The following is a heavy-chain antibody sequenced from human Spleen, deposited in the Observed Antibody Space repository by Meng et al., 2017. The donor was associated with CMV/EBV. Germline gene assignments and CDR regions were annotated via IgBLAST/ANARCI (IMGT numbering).Heavy chain of an antibody. CDR2: IIPVFGTI. D-gene: IGHD2-2*01. J-gene: IGHJ6*02. Sequence: SVKVSCKASGYTFTAHYFHWVRQAPGQGLEWMGGIIPVFGTIDYAQKFQGRVTITTDESMSTAYMELSSLRSEDTAVYYCARDDLDTSCYVDCHYYGMDVWGQGTSVTVSS. V-gene: IGHV1-69*05. CDR1: GYTFTAHY. CDR3: ARDDLDTSCYVDCHYYGMDV.